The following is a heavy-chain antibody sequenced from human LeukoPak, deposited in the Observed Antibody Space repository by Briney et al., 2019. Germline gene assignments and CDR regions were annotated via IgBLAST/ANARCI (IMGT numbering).Heavy chain of an antibody. CDR3: AKDRRSITAGTRGAFDI. CDR1: GFTFSSYA. J-gene: IGHJ3*02. CDR2: ISGSGGST. Sequence: PGGSLRLSCAASGFTFSSYAMSWVRQAPGKGLEWVSAISGSGGSTYYADSVKGRFTISRDNSKNTLYLQMNSLRSEDTAVYYCAKDRRSITAGTRGAFDIWGQGTMVTVSS. D-gene: IGHD6-13*01. V-gene: IGHV3-23*01.